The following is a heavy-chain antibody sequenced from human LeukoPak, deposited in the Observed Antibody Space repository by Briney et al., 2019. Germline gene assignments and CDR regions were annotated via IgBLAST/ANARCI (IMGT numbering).Heavy chain of an antibody. J-gene: IGHJ5*02. D-gene: IGHD2-8*01. Sequence: PSQTLSLTCTVSGGSISSGDYYWSWIRQPPGKGLEWIGYIYYSGSTYYNPSLKSRVTISVETSKNQSSLKLSSVTAADTAVYYCAREAPRSLNGFDPWGQGTLVTVSS. CDR3: AREAPRSLNGFDP. CDR2: IYYSGST. CDR1: GGSISSGDYY. V-gene: IGHV4-30-4*08.